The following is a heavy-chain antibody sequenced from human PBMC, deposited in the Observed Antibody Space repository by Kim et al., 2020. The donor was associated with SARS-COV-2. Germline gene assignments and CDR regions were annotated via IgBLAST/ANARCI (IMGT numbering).Heavy chain of an antibody. V-gene: IGHV1-3*01. CDR3: ARGVESSSWYGYYYYYGMDV. Sequence: ASVKVSCKASGYTFTSYAMHWVRQAPGQRLEWMGWINAGNGNTKYSQKFQGRVTITRDTSASTAYMELSSLRSEDTAVYYCARGVESSSWYGYYYYYGMDVWGQGTTVTVSS. J-gene: IGHJ6*02. CDR1: GYTFTSYA. D-gene: IGHD6-13*01. CDR2: INAGNGNT.